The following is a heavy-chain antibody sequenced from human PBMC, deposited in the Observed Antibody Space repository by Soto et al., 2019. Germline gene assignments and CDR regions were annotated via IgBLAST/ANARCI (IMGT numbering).Heavy chain of an antibody. Sequence: ASVKGSCKASGYTFTGYYMHWVRQAPGQGLEWMGWLNPNSGGTKYPQKFQVRVTMTRDTSITTVYSSLTGLKSDDTAVYYCARDLAKGGGSAGFDYWGQGTLVTVSS. CDR3: ARDLAKGGGSAGFDY. CDR1: GYTFTGYY. V-gene: IGHV1-2*02. J-gene: IGHJ4*02. D-gene: IGHD2-15*01. CDR2: LNPNSGGT.